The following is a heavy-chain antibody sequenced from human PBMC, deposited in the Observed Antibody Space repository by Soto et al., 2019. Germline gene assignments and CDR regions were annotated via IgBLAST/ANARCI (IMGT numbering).Heavy chain of an antibody. D-gene: IGHD1-26*01. CDR3: ASIPPSAVGATTEVDY. V-gene: IGHV3-30-3*01. CDR1: GFTFSSYP. Sequence: GGSLRLSCAASGFTFSSYPMHWVRQAPGKGLEWVAVISYDGSNKFYADSVKGRFTISRDNAENTLYLLMNSLRVEDTALYYCASIPPSAVGATTEVDYWGQGTLVTVSS. J-gene: IGHJ4*02. CDR2: ISYDGSNK.